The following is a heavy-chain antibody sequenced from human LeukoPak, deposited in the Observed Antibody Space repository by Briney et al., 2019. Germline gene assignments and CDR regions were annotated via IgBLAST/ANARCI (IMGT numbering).Heavy chain of an antibody. V-gene: IGHV1-24*01. CDR2: FDPEDGET. CDR3: ATVQLWIDY. D-gene: IGHD5-18*01. Sequence: GASVKVSCKVSRYTHTELSMNCVRQAPGKGREGMGGFDPEDGETIYAQKFQGRVTMPEDTSTDPAYMEMSRLRSEGTAVYYCATVQLWIDYWGEGTLVTVSS. CDR1: RYTHTELS. J-gene: IGHJ4*02.